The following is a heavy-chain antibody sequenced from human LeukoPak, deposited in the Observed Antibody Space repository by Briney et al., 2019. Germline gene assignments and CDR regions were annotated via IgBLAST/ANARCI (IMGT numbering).Heavy chain of an antibody. CDR1: GASISSNSYC. CDR3: ASRYCPHSNYHLVGAY. Sequence: SETLSLTCTVSGASISSNSYCWGWIRQPPGKRLESLANVYNTGNTYYNPSLQSRVSISVDTSKNQISLKLSSVTAADTAVYFCASRYCPHSNYHLVGAYWGQGTLVTVSS. D-gene: IGHD2-15*01. CDR2: VYNTGNT. J-gene: IGHJ4*02. V-gene: IGHV4-39*01.